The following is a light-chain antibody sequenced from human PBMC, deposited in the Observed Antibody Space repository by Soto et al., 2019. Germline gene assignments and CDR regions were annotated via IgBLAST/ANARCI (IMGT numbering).Light chain of an antibody. CDR1: SANIGAAYN. V-gene: IGLV1-40*01. Sequence: QSVLRHPPSVSWAPGQRVTISCTGSSANIGAAYNVDWYQQLPGTAPKLLIYGNNNRPSGVPARFSGSKSGTSASLAIAGLQAEDEGDYYCQSYDSSLSGYVFGTGTKVTXL. CDR2: GNN. CDR3: QSYDSSLSGYV. J-gene: IGLJ1*01.